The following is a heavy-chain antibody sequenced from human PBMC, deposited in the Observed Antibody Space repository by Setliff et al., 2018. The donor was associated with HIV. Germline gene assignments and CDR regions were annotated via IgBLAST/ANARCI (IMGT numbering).Heavy chain of an antibody. D-gene: IGHD2-8*01. CDR1: GGSITNYY. Sequence: SETLSLTCSVSGGSITNYYWGWIRQSPEKGLEWIGFIRHTGSTSYNPSLKSRVTMSLDTSKNQFSLKLSSVTAADTAVYYCARDAPTVYANGWFDPWGQGTLVTVSS. CDR2: IRHTGST. J-gene: IGHJ5*02. CDR3: ARDAPTVYANGWFDP. V-gene: IGHV4-59*12.